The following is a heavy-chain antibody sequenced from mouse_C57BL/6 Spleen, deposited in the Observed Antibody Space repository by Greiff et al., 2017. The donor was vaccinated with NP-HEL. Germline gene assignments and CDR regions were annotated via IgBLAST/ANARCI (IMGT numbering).Heavy chain of an antibody. J-gene: IGHJ3*01. Sequence: VKLQQPGAELVRPGSSVKLSCKASGYTFTSYWMDWVKQRPGQGLEWIGNIYPSDSETHYNQKFKDKATLTVDKSSSTAYMQLSSLTSEDSAVYYCARLGWDGRFAYWGQGTLVTVSA. CDR1: GYTFTSYW. CDR2: IYPSDSET. D-gene: IGHD4-1*01. CDR3: ARLGWDGRFAY. V-gene: IGHV1-61*01.